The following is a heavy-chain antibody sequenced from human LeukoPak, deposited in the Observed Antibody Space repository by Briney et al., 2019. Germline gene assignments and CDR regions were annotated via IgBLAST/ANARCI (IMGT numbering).Heavy chain of an antibody. Sequence: PSETLSLTCAVSGDSISSSNWWSWVRQPPGKGLEWIGEIYHGGSTNYNPSLKSRVTISVDKSKNQFSLNLSSLTAADTAVYYCAGMRITTPTVRTLDYWGQGTLVTVSS. CDR2: IYHGGST. V-gene: IGHV4-4*02. D-gene: IGHD1-14*01. J-gene: IGHJ4*02. CDR3: AGMRITTPTVRTLDY. CDR1: GDSISSSNW.